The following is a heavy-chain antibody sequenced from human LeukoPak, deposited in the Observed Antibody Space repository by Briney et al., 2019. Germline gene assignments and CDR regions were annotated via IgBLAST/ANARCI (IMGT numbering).Heavy chain of an antibody. J-gene: IGHJ4*02. CDR2: ISAYNGNT. Sequence: ASVKVSCKASGYTFTSYGISWVRQAPGQGLEWMGWISAYNGNTNYAQKLQGRVTMTTDTSTSTAYMELRSLRSDDTAVYYCVRWGGYYDSSGQLDYWGQGTLVTVSS. CDR3: VRWGGYYDSSGQLDY. D-gene: IGHD3-22*01. CDR1: GYTFTSYG. V-gene: IGHV1-18*01.